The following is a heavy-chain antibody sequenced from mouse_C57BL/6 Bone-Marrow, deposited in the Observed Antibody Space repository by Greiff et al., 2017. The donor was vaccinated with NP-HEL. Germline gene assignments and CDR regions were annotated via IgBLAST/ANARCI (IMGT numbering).Heavy chain of an antibody. J-gene: IGHJ3*01. CDR2: INPNNGGT. CDR3: ARSGDGYRGFAD. Sequence: VQLQQSGPELVKPGASVKISCKASGYTFTDYYMNWVKQSHGKSLEWIGDINPNNGGTSYNQKFKGKATLTVDKSSSTAYMELRSLTSEDSAVYYCARSGDGYRGFADWGQGTLVTVSA. D-gene: IGHD2-3*01. CDR1: GYTFTDYY. V-gene: IGHV1-26*01.